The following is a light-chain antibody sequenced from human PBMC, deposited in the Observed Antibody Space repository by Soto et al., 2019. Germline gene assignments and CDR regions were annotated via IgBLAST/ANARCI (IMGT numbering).Light chain of an antibody. Sequence: IVITQSPATLSVSPGERATLSCRASQSVSSNLAWYQQKPGQSPRRLISRASQRDSGVPDRFSGSASGTDFTLKISRVEAEDVAVYYCMQGTHWPWTLGQGTKVDIK. J-gene: IGKJ1*01. V-gene: IGKV3-15*01. CDR1: QSVSSN. CDR3: MQGTHWPWT. CDR2: RAS.